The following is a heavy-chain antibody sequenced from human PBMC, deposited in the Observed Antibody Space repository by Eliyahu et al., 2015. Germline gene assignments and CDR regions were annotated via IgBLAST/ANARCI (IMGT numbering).Heavy chain of an antibody. J-gene: IGHJ3*02. CDR3: AKEGYSSGWGNDAFDI. CDR1: GFPFXSXG. D-gene: IGHD6-19*01. Sequence: QVQLVESGGGVVQPGRSLRLSCAASGFPFXSXGMHWVRQAPGKGLEWVAVISYDGSNKYYADSVKGRFTISRDNSKNTLYLQMNSLRAEDTAVYYCAKEGYSSGWGNDAFDIWGQGTMVTVSS. CDR2: ISYDGSNK. V-gene: IGHV3-30*18.